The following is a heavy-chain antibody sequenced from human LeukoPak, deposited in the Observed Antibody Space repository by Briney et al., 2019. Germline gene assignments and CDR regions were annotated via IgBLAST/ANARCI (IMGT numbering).Heavy chain of an antibody. V-gene: IGHV4-59*01. Sequence: SETLSLTCTVSGGSISSYYWSWIRQPPGKGLEWIGYIYYSGSTNYNPSLKSRVTISVDTSKNQFSLKLSSVTAADTAVYYCARGPYDSSGYYLEARDGIFQHWGQGTLVTVSS. CDR3: ARGPYDSSGYYLEARDGIFQH. J-gene: IGHJ1*01. CDR2: IYYSGST. CDR1: GGSISSYY. D-gene: IGHD3-22*01.